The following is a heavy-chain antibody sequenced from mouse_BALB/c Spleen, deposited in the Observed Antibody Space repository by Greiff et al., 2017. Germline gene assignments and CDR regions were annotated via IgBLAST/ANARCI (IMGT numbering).Heavy chain of an antibody. CDR3: ARSPYDYYAMDY. CDR1: GYTFTSYW. V-gene: IGHV1-69*02. J-gene: IGHJ4*01. CDR2: IDPSDSET. Sequence: QVQLQQPGAELVKPGAPVKLSCKASGYTFTSYWMNWVKQRPGRGLEWIGRIDPSDSETHYNQKFKDKATLTVDKSSSTAYIQLSSLTSEDSAVYYCARSPYDYYAMDYWGQGTSVTVSS.